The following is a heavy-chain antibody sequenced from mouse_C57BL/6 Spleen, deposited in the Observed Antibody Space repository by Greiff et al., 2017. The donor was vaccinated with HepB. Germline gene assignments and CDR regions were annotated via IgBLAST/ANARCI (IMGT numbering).Heavy chain of an antibody. Sequence: EVQLQQSGPGLVKPSQSLSLTCSVTGYSITSGYYWNWLRQFPGNKLEWMGYISYDGSNNYNPSLKNRISITRDTSKNQFFLKLNSVTTEDTATYYCARDQDYDGSTSFAYWGQGTLVTVSA. V-gene: IGHV3-6*01. CDR1: GYSITSGYY. D-gene: IGHD1-1*01. J-gene: IGHJ3*01. CDR2: ISYDGSN. CDR3: ARDQDYDGSTSFAY.